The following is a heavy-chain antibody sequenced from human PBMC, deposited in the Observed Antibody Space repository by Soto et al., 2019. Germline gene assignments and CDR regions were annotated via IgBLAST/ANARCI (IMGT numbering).Heavy chain of an antibody. CDR2: VSHDGAST. CDR1: GFSFSNYV. Sequence: EVQLVESGGALVQPGGSLRLSCVASGFSFSNYVMHWVRQVPGKGLVWVSRVSHDGASTTYADSVKGRFTISRDNSKNTLYLQMNSLRADDTAVYYCTRDLDWLLFDYWGQGTLVTVSS. D-gene: IGHD3-3*01. V-gene: IGHV3-74*01. J-gene: IGHJ4*02. CDR3: TRDLDWLLFDY.